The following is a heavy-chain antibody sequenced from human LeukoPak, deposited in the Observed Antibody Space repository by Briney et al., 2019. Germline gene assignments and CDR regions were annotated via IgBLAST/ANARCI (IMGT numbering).Heavy chain of an antibody. CDR3: ARGLNYYFKWFDP. Sequence: PSETLSLTCSVYGGPFSGYYWSWIRQPPGKGLEWIGEINHSGSTNYNPSLKSRVTISVDTSKNQFSLKLSAVTAADTAVYYCARGLNYYFKWFDPWGQGTLVTVSS. D-gene: IGHD3-10*01. CDR1: GGPFSGYY. CDR2: INHSGST. V-gene: IGHV4-34*01. J-gene: IGHJ5*02.